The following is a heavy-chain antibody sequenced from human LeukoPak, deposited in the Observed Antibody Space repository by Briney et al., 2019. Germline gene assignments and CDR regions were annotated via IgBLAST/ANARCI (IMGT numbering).Heavy chain of an antibody. D-gene: IGHD1-14*01. V-gene: IGHV3-7*01. CDR2: INKDGSEK. J-gene: IGHJ4*02. CDR3: ARQDHGPDY. Sequence: GGSLRLSCSASGFTFSNHWMNWVRQAPGKGLEWVANINKDGSEKNYVDPVKGRFTISRDNAKNSLYLRMNYLRPEDTAVYYCARQDHGPDYWGQGTLVTVSS. CDR1: GFTFSNHW.